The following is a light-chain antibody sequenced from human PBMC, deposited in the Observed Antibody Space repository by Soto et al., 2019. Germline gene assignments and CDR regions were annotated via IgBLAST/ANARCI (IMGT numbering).Light chain of an antibody. Sequence: EIVLTQSPGTLSLSPGERATLSCRASQSVSSSYLAWYQXXXXXAPRLLIYGASSRATGIPDRFSGSGXGTDXXLTISRLEPEDFAVYYCQQYGSSPLTFGGGTKVEIK. V-gene: IGKV3-20*01. CDR3: QQYGSSPLT. CDR1: QSVSSSY. J-gene: IGKJ4*01. CDR2: GAS.